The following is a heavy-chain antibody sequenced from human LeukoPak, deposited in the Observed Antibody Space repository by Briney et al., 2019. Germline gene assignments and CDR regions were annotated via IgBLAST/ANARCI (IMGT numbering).Heavy chain of an antibody. CDR2: ISSDGSEK. V-gene: IGHV3-30*12. CDR3: ARLGYYDIQRSGYYYYYYMDV. D-gene: IGHD3-9*01. Sequence: GGSLRLSCAASGFSFSSYAIHWVRQAPGKGLEWLSFISSDGSEKYYADSVKGRFTISRDNSKNTLYLQMNSLRAEDTAVYYCARLGYYDIQRSGYYYYYYMDVWGKGTTVTISS. J-gene: IGHJ6*03. CDR1: GFSFSSYA.